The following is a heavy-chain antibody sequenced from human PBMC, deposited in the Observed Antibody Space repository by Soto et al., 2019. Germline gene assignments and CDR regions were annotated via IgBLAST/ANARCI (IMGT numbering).Heavy chain of an antibody. V-gene: IGHV3-33*01. CDR3: AREARTYYFDY. Sequence: QVQLVESGGGVVQPGRSLRLSCAASGFTFSSYGMQWVRQAPGKGLEWVAVIWYDGSNKYYADSVKGRFTISRDNSKNTLYLQMNSLRAEDTAVYYCAREARTYYFDYWGQGTLVTVSS. J-gene: IGHJ4*02. CDR1: GFTFSSYG. CDR2: IWYDGSNK.